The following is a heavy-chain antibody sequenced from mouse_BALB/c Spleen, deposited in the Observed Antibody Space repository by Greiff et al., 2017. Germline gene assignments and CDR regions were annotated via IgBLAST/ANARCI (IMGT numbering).Heavy chain of an antibody. CDR3: ARGVPLAY. CDR1: GFNIKDYY. CDR2: IDPENGNT. Sequence: VQLQQSGAELVRPGALVKLSCKASGFNIKDYYMHWVKQRPEQGLEWIGWIDPENGNTIYDPKFQGKASITADTSSNTAYLQLSSLTSEDTAVYYCARGVPLAYWGQGTLVTVAA. D-gene: IGHD2-14*01. J-gene: IGHJ3*01. V-gene: IGHV14-1*02.